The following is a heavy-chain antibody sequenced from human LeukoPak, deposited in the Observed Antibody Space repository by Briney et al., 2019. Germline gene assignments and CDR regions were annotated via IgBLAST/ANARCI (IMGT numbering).Heavy chain of an antibody. V-gene: IGHV1-18*01. CDR2: ISAYNGNT. Sequence: GASVKVSCKASGYTFTSYGISWVRQASGQGLEWMGWISAYNGNTNYAQKLQGRVTMTTDTSTSTAYMELRSLRSDDTAVYYCARDGPYYYDSSGYYRFDYWGQGTLVTVSS. D-gene: IGHD3-22*01. CDR3: ARDGPYYYDSSGYYRFDY. CDR1: GYTFTSYG. J-gene: IGHJ4*02.